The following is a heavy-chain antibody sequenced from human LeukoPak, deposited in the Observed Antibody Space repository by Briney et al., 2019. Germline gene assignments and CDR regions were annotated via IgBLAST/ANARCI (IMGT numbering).Heavy chain of an antibody. V-gene: IGHV3-21*01. Sequence: GGSLRLSCATSGFAFGRYAVNWVRQAPGKGLEWVSSISSSSSYIYYADSVKGRFTISRDNAKNSLYLQMNSLRAEDTAVYYCARDSLDTAMDDYWGQGTLVTVSS. D-gene: IGHD5-18*01. J-gene: IGHJ4*02. CDR3: ARDSLDTAMDDY. CDR2: ISSSSSYI. CDR1: GFAFGRYA.